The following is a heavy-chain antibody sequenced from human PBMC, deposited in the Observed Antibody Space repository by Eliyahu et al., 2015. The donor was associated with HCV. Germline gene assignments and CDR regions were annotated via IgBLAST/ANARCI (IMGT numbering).Heavy chain of an antibody. CDR2: INCDGGRT. CDR3: TRGVGSGRYAGAGYFDY. Sequence: QVQLVQSGAEVKKPGVSVEVSCKASGYTFTSHYIHWVRQAPGQGLEWMGVINCDGGRTVYAQKFQGRITLTRDTSTSTVYMELSSLRSEDTAVFYCTRGVGSGRYAGAGYFDYWGLGTLVTVSS. CDR1: GYTFTSHY. D-gene: IGHD6-19*01. V-gene: IGHV1-46*01. J-gene: IGHJ4*02.